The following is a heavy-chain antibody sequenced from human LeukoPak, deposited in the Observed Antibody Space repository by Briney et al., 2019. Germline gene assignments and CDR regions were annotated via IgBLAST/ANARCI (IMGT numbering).Heavy chain of an antibody. J-gene: IGHJ4*02. D-gene: IGHD3-22*01. V-gene: IGHV1-2*06. CDR2: INPNSGGT. Sequence: ASVKVSCKASGYPFTGYYMHWVRQAPGQGLEWMGRINPNSGGTNYAQKFQGRVTMTRDTSISTAYMELSRLRSDDTAVYYCARWGKDSSGTKNYWGQGTLVTVSS. CDR3: ARWGKDSSGTKNY. CDR1: GYPFTGYY.